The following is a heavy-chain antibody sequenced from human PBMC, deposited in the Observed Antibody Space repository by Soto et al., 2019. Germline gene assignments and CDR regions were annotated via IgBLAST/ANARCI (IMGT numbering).Heavy chain of an antibody. CDR3: ARDQREYSSSCYFDY. J-gene: IGHJ4*02. CDR2: IIPIFGTA. CDR1: GGTFSSYA. V-gene: IGHV1-69*13. D-gene: IGHD6-6*01. Sequence: SVKVTCKASGGTFSSYAISWVRQAPGQGLEWMGGIIPIFGTANYAQKFQGRVTITADESTSTAYMELSSLRSEDTAVYYCARDQREYSSSCYFDYWGQGTPVTVSS.